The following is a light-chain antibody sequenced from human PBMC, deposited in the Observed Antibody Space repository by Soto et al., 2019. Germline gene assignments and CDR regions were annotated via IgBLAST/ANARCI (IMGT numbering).Light chain of an antibody. CDR2: EGS. CDR1: SSDV. V-gene: IGLV2-23*01. CDR3: CSYAGSSTFVV. J-gene: IGLJ2*01. Sequence: QSALTQPASVSGSPGQSITISCTGTSSDVSWYQQHPGKAPKLMFYEGSKRPSGVSNRFSGSKSGNTPSLTISGLQAEDEADYYCCSYAGSSTFVVFGGGTKVTVL.